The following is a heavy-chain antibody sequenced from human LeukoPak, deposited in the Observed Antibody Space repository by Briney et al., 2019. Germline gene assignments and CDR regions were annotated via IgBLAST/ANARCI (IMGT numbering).Heavy chain of an antibody. V-gene: IGHV3-23*01. CDR2: ISDSGART. CDR1: GFTFSSNA. J-gene: IGHJ3*02. D-gene: IGHD2-8*02. CDR3: ATFSPRLVGAFDI. Sequence: GGSLRLSCAASGFTFSSNAVSWVRQAPGKGLEWVSAISDSGARTHYADSVKGRFTISRDNSKNTLYLQMNSLRAEDTAVYYCATFSPRLVGAFDIWGQGTMVTVSS.